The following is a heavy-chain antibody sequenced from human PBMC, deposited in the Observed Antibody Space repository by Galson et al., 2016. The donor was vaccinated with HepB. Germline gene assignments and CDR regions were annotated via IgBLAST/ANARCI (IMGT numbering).Heavy chain of an antibody. CDR3: ARDPFLWGHWFDP. V-gene: IGHV3-74*01. J-gene: IGHJ5*02. D-gene: IGHD2/OR15-2a*01. CDR1: GFTFSYYW. Sequence: SLRLSCAASGFTFSYYWMHWVRQSPEEGLVWVSHINSDGTTTAYAASVKGRFTISRDNAKNTLYLQMNSLRDEDTAVYYCARDPFLWGHWFDPWGQGTLVTVSS. CDR2: INSDGTTT.